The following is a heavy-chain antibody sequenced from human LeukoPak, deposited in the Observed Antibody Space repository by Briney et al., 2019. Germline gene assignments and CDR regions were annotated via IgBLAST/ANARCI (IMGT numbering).Heavy chain of an antibody. CDR1: GGSISSSSYY. Sequence: SETLSLTCTVSGGSISSSSYYWGWIRQPPGKGLEWIGSIYYSGSTYYNPSLKSRVTISVDTSKNQFSLKLSSVTAADTAVYYCARGGGGYNSVFDYWGQGTLVTVSS. CDR2: IYYSGST. V-gene: IGHV4-39*07. J-gene: IGHJ4*02. D-gene: IGHD5-24*01. CDR3: ARGGGGYNSVFDY.